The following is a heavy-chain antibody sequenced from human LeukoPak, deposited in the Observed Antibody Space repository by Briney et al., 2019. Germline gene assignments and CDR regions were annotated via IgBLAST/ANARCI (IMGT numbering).Heavy chain of an antibody. CDR3: AREGEGWVTF. D-gene: IGHD5-18*01. Sequence: SVKVSCKASGGTFSGYAISWVRQAPGQGLEWMGRIIPILDVAHYAQRFQGRVTITADKSTSTVSMELSSLRSEDTAVYYCAREGEGWVTFWGQGTLVTVSS. V-gene: IGHV1-69*04. CDR1: GGTFSGYA. CDR2: IIPILDVA. J-gene: IGHJ4*02.